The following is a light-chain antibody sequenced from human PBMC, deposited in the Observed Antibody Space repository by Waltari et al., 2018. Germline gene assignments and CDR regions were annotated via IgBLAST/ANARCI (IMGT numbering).Light chain of an antibody. V-gene: IGKV1-8*01. CDR1: QGISSY. CDR2: AAS. Sequence: AIRMTQSPSSFSASTGDRVTITCRASQGISSYFAWYQQKPGKAPKLLIYAASTLQSGVPSRFSGSGSGTDFALTISCLQSEDFATYFCQQYYSYPYTFCQGTKLEIK. CDR3: QQYYSYPYT. J-gene: IGKJ2*01.